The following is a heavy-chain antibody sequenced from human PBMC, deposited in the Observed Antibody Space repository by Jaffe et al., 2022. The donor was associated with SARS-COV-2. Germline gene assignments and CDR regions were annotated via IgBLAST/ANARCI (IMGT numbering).Heavy chain of an antibody. CDR2: ISYSGST. V-gene: IGHV4-59*01. CDR3: ARDGRSGYSYYYYIDV. Sequence: QVQLQESGPGLVKPSETLSLTCTVSGGSINNYYWSWIRQPPEKGLEWIGYISYSGSTNYNPSLKSRVTMSIDTSKNQFTLKVSSVTAADTAVYYCARDGRSGYSYYYYIDVWAKGTTVTVSS. J-gene: IGHJ6*03. CDR1: GGSINNYY.